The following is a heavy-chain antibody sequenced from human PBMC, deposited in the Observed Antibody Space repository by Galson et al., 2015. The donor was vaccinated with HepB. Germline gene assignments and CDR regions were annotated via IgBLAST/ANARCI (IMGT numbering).Heavy chain of an antibody. Sequence: SVKVSCKASGGTFSSYAISWVRQAPGQGLEWMGMINPSGGSTTYAQKFQGRVTMTRDTSTSTVYMELSSLRSEDTAVYYCARDRYDCGSTSCYFDYWGQGTLATVSS. J-gene: IGHJ4*02. CDR1: GGTFSSYA. CDR3: ARDRYDCGSTSCYFDY. V-gene: IGHV1-46*01. CDR2: INPSGGST. D-gene: IGHD2-2*01.